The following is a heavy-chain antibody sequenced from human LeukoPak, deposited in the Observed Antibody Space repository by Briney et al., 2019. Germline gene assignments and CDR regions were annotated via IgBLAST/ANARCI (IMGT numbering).Heavy chain of an antibody. J-gene: IGHJ4*02. D-gene: IGHD6-6*01. CDR3: ARTAARRFDY. CDR1: GYTFTGYA. V-gene: IGHV1-46*01. CDR2: INPTGGST. Sequence: ASVKVSCKASGYTFTGYALHWVRQAPGQGLEWMGIINPTGGSTTYAQKFQGRVTMTRDTSTSTVYMELSSLRSDDTAVYYCARTAARRFDYWGQGTLVTVSS.